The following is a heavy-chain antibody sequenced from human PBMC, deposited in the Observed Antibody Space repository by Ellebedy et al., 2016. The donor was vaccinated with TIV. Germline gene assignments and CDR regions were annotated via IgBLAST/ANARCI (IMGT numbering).Heavy chain of an antibody. CDR3: AKGFCTSTSCPWGN. J-gene: IGHJ4*02. CDR2: VRFDGSDN. CDR1: GFTFSSYG. V-gene: IGHV3-30*02. D-gene: IGHD2-2*01. Sequence: GESLKISCAASGFTFSSYGMHWVRQAPGKGLEWVAFVRFDGSDNYYADSVKGRFTISRDNSKNTLSLQMNNLRRDDTAVYFCAKGFCTSTSCPWGNWGQGTRVVVSS.